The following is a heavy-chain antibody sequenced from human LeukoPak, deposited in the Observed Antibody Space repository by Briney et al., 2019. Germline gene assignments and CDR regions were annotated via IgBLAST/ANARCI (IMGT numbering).Heavy chain of an antibody. D-gene: IGHD4-17*01. CDR2: IIPIFGTA. CDR3: ASGPPKGYGDLLAVDY. CDR1: GGTVSSYA. J-gene: IGHJ4*02. Sequence: GASVKVSCKASGGTVSSYAISWVRQAPGQGLEWMGGIIPIFGTANYAQKFQGRVTITTDESTSTAYMELSSLRSEDTAVYYCASGPPKGYGDLLAVDYWGQGTLVTVSS. V-gene: IGHV1-69*05.